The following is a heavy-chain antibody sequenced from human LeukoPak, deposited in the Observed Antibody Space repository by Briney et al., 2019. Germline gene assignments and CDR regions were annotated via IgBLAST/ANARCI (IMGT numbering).Heavy chain of an antibody. D-gene: IGHD5-24*01. J-gene: IGHJ5*02. Sequence: SETLSLTCTVSGGSISSYYWSWIRQPPGKGLEWIGYIYYSGSTNYNPSLKSRVTISVDTSKNQFSLKLSSVTAADTAVYYCARDSDGYKIEFDPWGQGTLVTVSS. CDR2: IYYSGST. CDR1: GGSISSYY. V-gene: IGHV4-59*01. CDR3: ARDSDGYKIEFDP.